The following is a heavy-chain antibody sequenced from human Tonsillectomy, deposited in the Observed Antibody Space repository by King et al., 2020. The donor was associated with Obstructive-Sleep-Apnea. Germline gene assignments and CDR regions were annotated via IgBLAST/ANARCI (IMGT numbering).Heavy chain of an antibody. V-gene: IGHV3-30*04. CDR1: GFTFSSYA. CDR3: AREVGGAGTPFYYSYYGMDV. Sequence: VQLVESGGGVVQPGRSLRLSCAASGFTFSSYAMHWVRQAPGKGLEWVAVISYDGSNKYYADSVKGRFTISRDNSKNTLYLQMNSLRAEDTAGYYCAREVGGAGTPFYYSYYGMDVWGQGTTVTVSS. CDR2: ISYDGSNK. D-gene: IGHD6-19*01. J-gene: IGHJ6*02.